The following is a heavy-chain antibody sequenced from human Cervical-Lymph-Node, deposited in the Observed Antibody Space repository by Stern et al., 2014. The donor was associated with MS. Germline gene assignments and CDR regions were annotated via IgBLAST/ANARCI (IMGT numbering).Heavy chain of an antibody. CDR1: GFVFSRYA. CDR2: ISYDGRDK. V-gene: IGHV3-30*04. Sequence: QVQLGQSGGGVVQPGRSLRLSCAASGFVFSRYALHWVRQAPGKGLEWVALISYDGRDKYYTDSVKGRFTVSRDNSNNTVDLEMNSLRLEDTAVYYCAKGGSGSYLDWGQGSLVTVSS. D-gene: IGHD1-26*01. CDR3: AKGGSGSYLD. J-gene: IGHJ4*02.